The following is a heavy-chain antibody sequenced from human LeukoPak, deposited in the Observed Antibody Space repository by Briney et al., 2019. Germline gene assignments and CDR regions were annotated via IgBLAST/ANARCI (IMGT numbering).Heavy chain of an antibody. CDR3: ARTVVVATGGTTDDAFDI. D-gene: IGHD1-26*01. CDR1: GFTFSNYW. CDR2: INRDGSER. Sequence: GGSLRLSCAASGFTFSNYWMTWVRQAPGKGLEWVANINRDGSERYYVDSVKGRFTISRDDAKSSLYLQMNSLRAEDTAVYYCARTVVVATGGTTDDAFDIWGQGTMVTVSS. V-gene: IGHV3-7*03. J-gene: IGHJ3*02.